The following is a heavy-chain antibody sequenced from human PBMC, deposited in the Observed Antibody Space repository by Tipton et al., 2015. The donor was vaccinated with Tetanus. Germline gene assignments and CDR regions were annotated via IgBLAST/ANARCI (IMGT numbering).Heavy chain of an antibody. CDR1: GGSITSSFY. Sequence: LSLTCTVSGGSITSSFYWGWIRQPPGKGLEWLSYIIGSGKSMHYADSVKGRFTISKDNAANSLYLQMSSLRDEDTAVYYCARSLGGGSYYLDNWGQGTLVTVSS. V-gene: IGHV3-11*04. CDR2: IIGSGKSM. CDR3: ARSLGGGSYYLDN. J-gene: IGHJ4*02. D-gene: IGHD3-10*01.